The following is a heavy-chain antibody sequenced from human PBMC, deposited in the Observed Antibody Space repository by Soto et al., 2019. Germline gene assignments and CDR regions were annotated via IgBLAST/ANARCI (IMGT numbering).Heavy chain of an antibody. J-gene: IGHJ6*03. CDR2: IYYSGST. CDR1: GGSISSSSYY. V-gene: IGHV4-39*01. Sequence: SETLSLTCTVSGGSISSSSYYWGWIRQPPGKGLEWIGSIYYSGSTYYNPSLKSRVTISVDTSKNQFSLKLSSVTAADTAVYYCARPSSRDCSGGSCSPYYYYMDVWGKGTTVTVS. D-gene: IGHD2-15*01. CDR3: ARPSSRDCSGGSCSPYYYYMDV.